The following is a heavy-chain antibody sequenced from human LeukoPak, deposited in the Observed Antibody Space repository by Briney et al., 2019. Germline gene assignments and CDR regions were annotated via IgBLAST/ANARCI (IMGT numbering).Heavy chain of an antibody. J-gene: IGHJ4*02. V-gene: IGHV1-2*02. CDR1: GYTFTGCY. Sequence: GASVKVSCKASGYTFTGCYMHWVRQAPGQGLERMGWINPNGGGTNYAQKFQGRVTMTRDRSISTAYMELSRLRSDDTAVYYCARESYYASSDNYPDFDYWGQGTLVTVSS. CDR2: INPNGGGT. D-gene: IGHD3-22*01. CDR3: ARESYYASSDNYPDFDY.